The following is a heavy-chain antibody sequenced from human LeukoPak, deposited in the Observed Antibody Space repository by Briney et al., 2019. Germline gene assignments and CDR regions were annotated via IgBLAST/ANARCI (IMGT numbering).Heavy chain of an antibody. CDR1: GGSFGSYA. CDR2: VIPIFGKT. Sequence: GASVKVSCKASGGSFGSYAFTWVRQAPGQGLEWMGGVIPIFGKTNYAQKLQGRVTMTTDTSTSTAYMELRSLRSDDTAVYYCARRIEVDILTGYSNGLVSFDIWGQGTMVTVSS. D-gene: IGHD3-9*01. V-gene: IGHV1-18*01. J-gene: IGHJ3*02. CDR3: ARRIEVDILTGYSNGLVSFDI.